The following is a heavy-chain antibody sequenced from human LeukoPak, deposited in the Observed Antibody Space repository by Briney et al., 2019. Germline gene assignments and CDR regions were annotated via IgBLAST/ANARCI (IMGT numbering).Heavy chain of an antibody. Sequence: SETLSLTCAVYGGSFSGYYWSWIRQPPGKGLEWIGEINHSGSTNYNPSLKSRVTISVDTSKNQFSLKLSSVTAADTAVYYCARDRMGDGGNPFDYWGQGTLVTVSS. J-gene: IGHJ4*02. V-gene: IGHV4-34*01. D-gene: IGHD2-15*01. CDR1: GGSFSGYY. CDR3: ARDRMGDGGNPFDY. CDR2: INHSGST.